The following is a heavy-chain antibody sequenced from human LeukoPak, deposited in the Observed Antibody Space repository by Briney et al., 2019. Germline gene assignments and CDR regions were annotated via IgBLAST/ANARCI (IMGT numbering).Heavy chain of an antibody. Sequence: GSLRLSCAASGFTFSSYAMSWIRQPPGKGLEWIGEINHSGSTNYNPSLKSRVTISVDTSKNQFSLKLSSVTAADTAVYYCARGPDSSNWYEPVDYWGQGTLVTVSS. V-gene: IGHV4-34*01. D-gene: IGHD6-13*01. CDR2: INHSGST. CDR3: ARGPDSSNWYEPVDY. CDR1: GFTFSSYA. J-gene: IGHJ4*02.